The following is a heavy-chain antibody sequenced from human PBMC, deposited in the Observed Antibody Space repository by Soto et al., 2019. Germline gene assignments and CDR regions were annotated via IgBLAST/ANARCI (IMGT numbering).Heavy chain of an antibody. CDR3: AGGDYVGAGTFYLTEH. V-gene: IGHV3-74*01. J-gene: IGHJ1*01. CDR1: GLTFNKYL. Sequence: EVQLVESGGGLVQPGGSLRLSCTASGLTFNKYLMHWVRQAPGKGPVWVSRINGDGRTTTYADSVRGRFTISRDNAKNTVYLQMNSLRAEDTAVYYCAGGDYVGAGTFYLTEHWGQGSLVTVSS. CDR2: INGDGRTT. D-gene: IGHD3-16*01.